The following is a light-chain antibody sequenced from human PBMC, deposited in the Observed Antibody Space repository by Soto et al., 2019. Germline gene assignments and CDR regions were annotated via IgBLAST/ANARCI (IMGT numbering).Light chain of an antibody. CDR1: SSDVGRYNY. J-gene: IGLJ1*01. Sequence: QSALTQPRSVSGSPGQSVTISCTGTSSDVGRYNYVSWYQQHPGKAPKLMIYEVSNRPSGVSNRFSGSKSGNTASLTISGLQAEDEADYYCSSYTSSSPYVFGTGTKLTVL. V-gene: IGLV2-14*01. CDR2: EVS. CDR3: SSYTSSSPYV.